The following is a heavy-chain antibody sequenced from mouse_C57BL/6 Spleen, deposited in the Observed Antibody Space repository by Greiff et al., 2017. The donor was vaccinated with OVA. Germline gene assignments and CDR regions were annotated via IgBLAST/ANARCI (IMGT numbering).Heavy chain of an antibody. J-gene: IGHJ2*01. CDR2: INYDGSST. D-gene: IGHD2-4*01. Sequence: EVHLVESEGGLVQPGSSMKLSCTASGFTFSDYYMAWVRQVPEKGLEWVANINYDGSSTYYLDSLKSRFIISRDNAKNILYLQMSSLKSEDTATYYCARDGDDYGGYYFDYWGQGTTLTVSS. CDR1: GFTFSDYY. V-gene: IGHV5-16*01. CDR3: ARDGDDYGGYYFDY.